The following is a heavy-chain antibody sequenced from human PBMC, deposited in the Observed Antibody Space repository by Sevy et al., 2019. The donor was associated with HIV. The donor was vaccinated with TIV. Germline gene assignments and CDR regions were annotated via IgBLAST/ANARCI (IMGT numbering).Heavy chain of an antibody. J-gene: IGHJ4*02. V-gene: IGHV4-59*01. CDR1: GGSISSYY. CDR3: ARERRYCSSTSCYFGPHFDY. Sequence: SETLSLTCTVSGGSISSYYWSWIRQPPGKGLEWIGYIYYSGSTNYNPSLKSRVTISVDTSKNQFSLKLSSVTAADTAVYYCARERRYCSSTSCYFGPHFDYWGQGTLVTVSS. D-gene: IGHD2-2*01. CDR2: IYYSGST.